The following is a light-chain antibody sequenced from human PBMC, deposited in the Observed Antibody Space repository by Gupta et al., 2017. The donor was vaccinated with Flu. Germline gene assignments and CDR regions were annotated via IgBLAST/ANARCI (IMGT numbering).Light chain of an antibody. CDR3: QREHVSWCT. CDR2: GAS. V-gene: IGKV3-20*01. CDR1: QSVRHSY. Sequence: EIVLTQSPGTLSLSPGERATLSCRASQSVRHSYLAWYQQKPGQAPRLLIYGASSRATGIPDRFSGSASGAYFTLTISILDAEDSAVYYCQREHVSWCTFGPGTKVEI. J-gene: IGKJ2*02.